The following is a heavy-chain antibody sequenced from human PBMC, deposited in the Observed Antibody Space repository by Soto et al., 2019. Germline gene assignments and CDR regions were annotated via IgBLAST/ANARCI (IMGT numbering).Heavy chain of an antibody. D-gene: IGHD3-22*01. V-gene: IGHV3-30*18. CDR1: GFTFSSYG. CDR2: ISYDGSNK. J-gene: IGHJ4*02. CDR3: AKDRVYYYDSSGYYYDSTALPDY. Sequence: GGSLRLSCAASGFTFSSYGMHWVRQAPGKGLEWVAVISYDGSNKYYADSVKGRFTISRDNSKNTLYLQMNSLRAEDTAVYYCAKDRVYYYDSSGYYYDSTALPDYWGQGTLVTVSS.